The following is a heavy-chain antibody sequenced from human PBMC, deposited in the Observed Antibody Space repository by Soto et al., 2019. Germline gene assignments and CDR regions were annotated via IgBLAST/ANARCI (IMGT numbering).Heavy chain of an antibody. J-gene: IGHJ4*02. CDR2: IDGDEDSTT. Sequence: EVQLVESGGGLVQPGGSLRLSCAASGITFNSYWMQWVRHAPGKGLEWVSRIDGDEDSTTNYADSVKGRFTISRDNVKHTLYLQMNSLTAEDTAVYYCVRHRQGDYWGQGTLVNLSS. CDR3: VRHRQGDY. V-gene: IGHV3-74*01. CDR1: GITFNSYW.